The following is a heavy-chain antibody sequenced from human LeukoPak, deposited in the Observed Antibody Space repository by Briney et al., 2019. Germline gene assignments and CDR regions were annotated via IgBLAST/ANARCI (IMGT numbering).Heavy chain of an antibody. CDR3: ARSNYYDSSGYLYYYYYYMDV. Sequence: SETLSLTCTVSGGSISSYYWSWIRQPPGTGLEWIGYIYYSGSTNYNPSLKSRVTISVDTSKNQFSLKLSSVTAADTAVYYCARSNYYDSSGYLYYYYYYMDVWGKGTTVTVSS. J-gene: IGHJ6*03. V-gene: IGHV4-59*01. CDR2: IYYSGST. D-gene: IGHD3-22*01. CDR1: GGSISSYY.